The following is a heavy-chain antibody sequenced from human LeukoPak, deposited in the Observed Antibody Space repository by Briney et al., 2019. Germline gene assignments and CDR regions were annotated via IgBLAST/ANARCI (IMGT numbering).Heavy chain of an antibody. Sequence: GGSLRLSCAGSGFTLSGYSMHWVRQAPGKGLEWVPSISSSSSYIYHADSMKGRFTISRDNAKNSLYLQMNSLRAEDTAVYYCARADFRRSFDPWGQGTLVTVSS. D-gene: IGHD3-3*01. J-gene: IGHJ5*02. CDR3: ARADFRRSFDP. V-gene: IGHV3-21*01. CDR1: GFTLSGYS. CDR2: ISSSSSYI.